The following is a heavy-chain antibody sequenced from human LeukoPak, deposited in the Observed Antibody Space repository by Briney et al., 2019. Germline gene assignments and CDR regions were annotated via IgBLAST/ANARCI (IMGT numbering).Heavy chain of an antibody. V-gene: IGHV3-7*01. Sequence: GGSLRLSCAASGFTFSSFWLSWVRQAPTKGLEWVANIKQDGSETYYVDSVKGRFTISRDNAKNSLYLQMNSLRAEDTAVYYCARVSDILFRTTAGCYFDYWGQGTLVTVSS. CDR2: IKQDGSET. CDR3: ARVSDILFRTTAGCYFDY. D-gene: IGHD3-9*01. CDR1: GFTFSSFW. J-gene: IGHJ4*02.